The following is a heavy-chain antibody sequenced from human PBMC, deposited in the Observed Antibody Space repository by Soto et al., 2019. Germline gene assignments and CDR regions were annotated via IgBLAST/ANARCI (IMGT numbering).Heavy chain of an antibody. CDR2: IYHSGST. J-gene: IGHJ3*02. CDR3: ARNVLRFLAWSDDAFDI. CDR1: SGSISSSNW. V-gene: IGHV4-4*02. Sequence: QVQLQESGPGLVKPSGTLSLTCAVSSGSISSSNWWSWVRQPPGKGLEWIGEIYHSGSTNYNPSLKSLVTISVDKSKNEFSLKLSSVTAADTAVYYCARNVLRFLAWSDDAFDIWGQGTMVTVSS. D-gene: IGHD3-3*01.